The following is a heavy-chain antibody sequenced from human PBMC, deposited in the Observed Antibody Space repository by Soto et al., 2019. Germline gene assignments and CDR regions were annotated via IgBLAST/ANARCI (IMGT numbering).Heavy chain of an antibody. CDR3: ARQDVLCDGGRCYGVPLDV. V-gene: IGHV3-66*04. D-gene: IGHD2-15*01. J-gene: IGHJ6*04. Sequence: EVQLVESGGGLVQPGGSLRLSCAASGFTVSSKYMSWVRQAPGKGLEWVSLIPSGGPTYYADSVKGRFTISRDSSRNTVHFQMDGLGADDTAVYYCARQDVLCDGGRCYGVPLDVWGKGTTLTLSS. CDR1: GFTVSSKY. CDR2: IPSGGPT.